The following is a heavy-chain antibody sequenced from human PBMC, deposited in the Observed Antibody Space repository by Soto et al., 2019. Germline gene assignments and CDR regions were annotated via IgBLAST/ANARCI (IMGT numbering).Heavy chain of an antibody. Sequence: QVQLQESGPGLVKPSETLSLTCTISGGPMNNYYCRWFRQPRGQGLEWIGYMGYNGFTRYNPSLRRRVAISLDTAKNPFSLILSSVAAADTAPYYCARQGFGELHGLVDVWGQGVTVTVSS. CDR2: MGYNGFT. D-gene: IGHD3-10*01. CDR3: ARQGFGELHGLVDV. CDR1: GGPMNNYY. V-gene: IGHV4-59*08. J-gene: IGHJ6*02.